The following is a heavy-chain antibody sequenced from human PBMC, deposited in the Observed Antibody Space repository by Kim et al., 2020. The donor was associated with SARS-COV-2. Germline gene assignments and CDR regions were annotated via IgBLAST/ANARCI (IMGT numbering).Heavy chain of an antibody. CDR3: ARANDYGSGIGYYYYGMDV. Sequence: GRFTTSRDNSKNTLYLQMNSLGAEETAVYYCARANDYGSGIGYYYYGMDVWGQGTTVTVSS. J-gene: IGHJ6*02. V-gene: IGHV3-30*07. D-gene: IGHD3-10*01.